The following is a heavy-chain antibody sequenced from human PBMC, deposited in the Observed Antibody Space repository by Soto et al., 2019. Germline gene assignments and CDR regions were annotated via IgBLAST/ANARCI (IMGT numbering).Heavy chain of an antibody. CDR1: GDTFNFYS. CDR2: VNPIVSMS. V-gene: IGHV1-69*02. J-gene: IGHJ4*02. CDR3: ASSYGSGYRACDY. D-gene: IGHD3-10*01. Sequence: QVLLVQSGAEVKRPGSSVKVSCKASGDTFNFYSINWVRQAPGLGLEWMGRVNPIVSMSNYAQKFQGRVTMTADKSTSTAYMELSSLRSEDTAIYYCASSYGSGYRACDYWGQGALVTVSS.